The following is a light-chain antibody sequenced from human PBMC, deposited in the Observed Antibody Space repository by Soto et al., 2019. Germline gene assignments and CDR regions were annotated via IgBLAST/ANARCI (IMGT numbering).Light chain of an antibody. CDR3: QQYDRSPPT. J-gene: IGKJ4*01. CDR2: GAS. V-gene: IGKV3-20*01. Sequence: EIVLTQSPGTLSLSPGERVNLSCRASQSVSSRYVAWYQHKTGQPPRLLISGASSRSTGIPDRFSGSGSGADFTLTISRLVPEDFAVYYCQQYDRSPPTFGGGTNVEIK. CDR1: QSVSSRY.